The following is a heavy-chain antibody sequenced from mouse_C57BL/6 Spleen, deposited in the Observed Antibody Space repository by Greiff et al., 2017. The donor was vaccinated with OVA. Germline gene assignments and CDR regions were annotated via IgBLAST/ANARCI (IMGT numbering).Heavy chain of an antibody. Sequence: LEESGPELVKPGASVKISCKASGYAFSSSWMNWVKQRPGKGLEWIGRIYPGDGDTNYNGKFKGKATLTADKSSSTAYMQLSSLTSEDSAVYFCATTTVVAPYFDYWGQGTTLTVSS. CDR3: ATTTVVAPYFDY. J-gene: IGHJ2*01. CDR1: GYAFSSSW. CDR2: IYPGDGDT. D-gene: IGHD1-1*01. V-gene: IGHV1-82*01.